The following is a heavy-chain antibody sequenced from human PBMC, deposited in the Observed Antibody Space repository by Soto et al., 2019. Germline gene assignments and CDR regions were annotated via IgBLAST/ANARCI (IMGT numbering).Heavy chain of an antibody. Sequence: EVQVLDSGGGLVQPGGSLRHSCAASGFTFNNYAMNWVRQAPGKGLEWVATISGTGGSTYYADSVKGRFTISRDNSKNTLYLQMNSLRVEDTAVYYCAKDRLGGNFDYWGQGTQVTVSS. V-gene: IGHV3-23*01. CDR2: ISGTGGST. CDR3: AKDRLGGNFDY. CDR1: GFTFNNYA. J-gene: IGHJ4*02.